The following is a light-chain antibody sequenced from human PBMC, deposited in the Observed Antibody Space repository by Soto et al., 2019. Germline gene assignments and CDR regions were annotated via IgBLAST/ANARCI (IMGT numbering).Light chain of an antibody. CDR3: QQRSKSLT. V-gene: IGKV3-11*01. J-gene: IGKJ4*01. Sequence: EIVLTQSPATLSLSPGERATLSCRASQGVSSYLAWYQQKPGQAPRLLIYDASNRATGIPARFSGSGSGTDFTLTISSLEPEDFAVYYCQQRSKSLTFGGGTKVDIK. CDR1: QGVSSY. CDR2: DAS.